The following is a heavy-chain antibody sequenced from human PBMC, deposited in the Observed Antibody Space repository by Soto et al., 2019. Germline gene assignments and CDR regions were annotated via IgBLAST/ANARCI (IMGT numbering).Heavy chain of an antibody. Sequence: PSETLSLTCTVSGGSIRSYYWSWIRQPPGKGLEWIGYIYYGGSTNYNPSLKSRVTISVDTSKNQFSLKLSSVTAADTAVYYCARADLYDFWSGSPQSYYYGMDVWGQGTTVTVSS. CDR2: IYYGGST. D-gene: IGHD3-3*01. J-gene: IGHJ6*02. V-gene: IGHV4-59*01. CDR1: GGSIRSYY. CDR3: ARADLYDFWSGSPQSYYYGMDV.